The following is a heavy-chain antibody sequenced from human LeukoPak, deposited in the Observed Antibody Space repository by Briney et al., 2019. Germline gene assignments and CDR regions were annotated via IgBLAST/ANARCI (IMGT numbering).Heavy chain of an antibody. V-gene: IGHV4-59*08. CDR2: IHSSGTI. J-gene: IGHJ6*02. CDR3: ARLNRLAAVGTVYYHAMDV. D-gene: IGHD6-13*01. CDR1: GGSISGSY. Sequence: SETLSLTCTVFGGSISGSYWSWIRLPPGRGLQWIGYIHSSGTINYNPALMSRITVPVDTSRNQFSLKVRSVTAADTAVYYCARLNRLAAVGTVYYHAMDVWGQGTAVTVSS.